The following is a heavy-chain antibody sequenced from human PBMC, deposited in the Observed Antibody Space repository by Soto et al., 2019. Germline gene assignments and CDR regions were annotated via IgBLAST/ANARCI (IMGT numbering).Heavy chain of an antibody. D-gene: IGHD2-15*01. CDR3: AKTVASPAAHIDI. CDR1: GGSISGSY. V-gene: IGHV4-59*01. CDR2: VYYTGST. Sequence: SETLSLTCSVSGGSISGSYWSWIRQAPGKGLEWLGYVYYTGSTNYRPSLRSRVSISVDKSKNEFSMRLSSVTAADTAVYFCAKTVASPAAHIDIWGQGTKVTVSS. J-gene: IGHJ3*02.